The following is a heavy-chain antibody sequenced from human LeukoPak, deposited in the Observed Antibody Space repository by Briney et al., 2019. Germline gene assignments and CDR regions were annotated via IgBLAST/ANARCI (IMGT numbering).Heavy chain of an antibody. CDR2: VYTVGTT. J-gene: IGHJ5*02. V-gene: IGHV4-61*02. Sequence: SETLSLTCAVSGDSISSGRYSWTWIRQPAGKGLEWIGRVYTVGTTDYNPSLRSRVTMSVDTSKNQFSLKLSSVTAADTAVYYCARAASRSSTWFDPWGQGTLVTVSS. D-gene: IGHD2-15*01. CDR1: GDSISSGRYS. CDR3: ARAASRSSTWFDP.